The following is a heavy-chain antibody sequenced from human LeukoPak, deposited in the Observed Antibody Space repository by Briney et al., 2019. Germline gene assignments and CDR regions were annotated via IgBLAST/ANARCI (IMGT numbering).Heavy chain of an antibody. V-gene: IGHV3-53*01. D-gene: IGHD1-1*01. Sequence: GGSLRLSCAASGFTVSTNYMNWVRQAPGEGLEWVSVLYYGGSTYYADSVKGRFTISRDSAKNSVYLRMNSLRAEDTALYYCARKLTGTTYFDCWGQGTLVTVSS. CDR2: LYYGGST. CDR3: ARKLTGTTYFDC. CDR1: GFTVSTNY. J-gene: IGHJ4*02.